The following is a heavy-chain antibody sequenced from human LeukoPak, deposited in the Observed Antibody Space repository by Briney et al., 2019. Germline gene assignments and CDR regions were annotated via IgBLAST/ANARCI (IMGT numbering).Heavy chain of an antibody. CDR1: GVTFSNYW. CDR3: ARDLGQYYDTSDNWFDP. D-gene: IGHD3-22*01. J-gene: IGHJ5*02. CDR2: INSDGINT. V-gene: IGHV3-74*01. Sequence: GGSLRLSCAASGVTFSNYWMHWVRHAPGKGLGWVSRINSDGINTSYADSVKGRFTISRDNAKNTLNLQMNSLRAEDTAVYYCARDLGQYYDTSDNWFDPWGQGTLVTVSS.